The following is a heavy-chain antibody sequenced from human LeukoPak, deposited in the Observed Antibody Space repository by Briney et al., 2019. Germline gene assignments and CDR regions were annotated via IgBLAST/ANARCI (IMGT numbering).Heavy chain of an antibody. CDR1: GYTFTGYY. CDR2: ISAYNGNT. Sequence: ASVKVSCKASGYTFTGYYMHWVRQAPGQGLEWMGWISAYNGNTNYAQKLQGRVTMTTDTSTSTAYMELRSLRSDDTAVYYCARDHSRRVVVAATPDYWGQGTLVTVSS. V-gene: IGHV1-18*04. D-gene: IGHD2-15*01. CDR3: ARDHSRRVVVAATPDY. J-gene: IGHJ4*02.